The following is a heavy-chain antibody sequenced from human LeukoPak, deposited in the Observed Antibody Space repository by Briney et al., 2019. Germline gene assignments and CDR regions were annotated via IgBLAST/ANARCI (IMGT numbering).Heavy chain of an antibody. Sequence: ASVKVSCKASGYTFTSYGISWVRQAPGQGLEWMGWISAYNGNTNYAQKLQGRVTMTTDTSTSTAYMELSSLRSEDTAVYYCVRLFVQEPSGWFDPWGQGTLVTVS. D-gene: IGHD3-10*01. V-gene: IGHV1-18*01. J-gene: IGHJ5*02. CDR1: GYTFTSYG. CDR3: VRLFVQEPSGWFDP. CDR2: ISAYNGNT.